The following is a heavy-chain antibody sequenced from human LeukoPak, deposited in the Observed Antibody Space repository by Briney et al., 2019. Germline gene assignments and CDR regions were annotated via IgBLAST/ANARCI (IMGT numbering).Heavy chain of an antibody. D-gene: IGHD3-22*01. CDR2: ISSSSSYI. J-gene: IGHJ4*02. CDR1: GFTFSSYS. Sequence: GGSLSLSCAASGFTFSSYSMNWVRQAPGKGLEWVSSISSSSSYIYYADSVKGRFTISRDNAKNSLYLQMNSLRAEDTAVYYCARVKGEYYYDSSGYYPFDYWGQGTLVTVSS. CDR3: ARVKGEYYYDSSGYYPFDY. V-gene: IGHV3-21*01.